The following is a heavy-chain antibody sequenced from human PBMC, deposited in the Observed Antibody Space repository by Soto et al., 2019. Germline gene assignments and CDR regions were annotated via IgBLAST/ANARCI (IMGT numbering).Heavy chain of an antibody. CDR2: IIPIFGTT. D-gene: IGHD2-21*02. V-gene: IGHV1-69*12. J-gene: IGHJ4*02. CDR1: GGTFSSYA. CDR3: ARRRGDALFDY. Sequence: QVQLVQSGAEVKKPGSSVKVSGKASGGTFSSYATSWVRQAPGQGLEWMGGIIPIFGTTNYAQKFQGRVTITADESTSTAYMELSSLRSEDTAVYYCARRRGDALFDYWGQGTLVTVSS.